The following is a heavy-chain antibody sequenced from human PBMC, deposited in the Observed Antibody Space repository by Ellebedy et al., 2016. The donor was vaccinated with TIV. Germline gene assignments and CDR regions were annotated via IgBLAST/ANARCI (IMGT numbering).Heavy chain of an antibody. CDR1: GFTFSTYA. Sequence: GESLKISXAASGFTFSTYAMNWVRQTPGKGLEWVSGITGSGGTTYYADSVKGRFTISRDDSKNTVYLQMNSLRAEDTAVYYCAKGGFGTSWLIDYWGRGTLVTVPS. D-gene: IGHD6-6*01. CDR2: ITGSGGTT. CDR3: AKGGFGTSWLIDY. J-gene: IGHJ4*02. V-gene: IGHV3-23*01.